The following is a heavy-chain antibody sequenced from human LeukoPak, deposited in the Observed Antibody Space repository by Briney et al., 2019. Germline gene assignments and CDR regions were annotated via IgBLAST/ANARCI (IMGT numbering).Heavy chain of an antibody. J-gene: IGHJ4*02. Sequence: ASVKVSCKASGYTFNNYDVNWVRQASGQGLEWMGWVNPKSGNTGYVQSFQGRVTMTRNTSISTAYMELSSLGSEDTAVYYCARARENSYGSGTYRPYYFNCWGQGTLVTVSS. CDR3: ARARENSYGSGTYRPYYFNC. D-gene: IGHD3-10*01. CDR2: VNPKSGNT. V-gene: IGHV1-8*01. CDR1: GYTFNNYD.